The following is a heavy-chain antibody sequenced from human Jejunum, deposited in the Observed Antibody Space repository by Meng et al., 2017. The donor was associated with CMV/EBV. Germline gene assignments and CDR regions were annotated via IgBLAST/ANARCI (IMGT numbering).Heavy chain of an antibody. Sequence: WIRRSPSRGLEWLGRTYYRSKWYYDYAVSVKSRITIYPDTSKNQFSLHLNSVTPEDTAVYYCASQYYDFWSGSNNPLGWSFGMDVWGQGTTVTVSS. CDR2: TYYRSKWYY. V-gene: IGHV6-1*01. CDR3: ASQYYDFWSGSNNPLGWSFGMDV. J-gene: IGHJ6*02. D-gene: IGHD3-3*01.